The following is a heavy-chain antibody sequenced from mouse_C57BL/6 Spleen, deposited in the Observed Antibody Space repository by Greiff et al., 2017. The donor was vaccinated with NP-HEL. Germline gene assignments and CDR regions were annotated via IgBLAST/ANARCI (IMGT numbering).Heavy chain of an antibody. J-gene: IGHJ4*01. V-gene: IGHV1-69*01. CDR1: GYTFTSYW. CDR2: IDPSDSYT. D-gene: IGHD2-2*01. Sequence: VQLQQPGAELVMPGASVKLSCKASGYTFTSYWMHWVKQRPGQGLEWIGEIDPSDSYTNYNQKFKGKSTLTVDKSSSTAYMQLSSLTSEDSAVYYCARYGYAYAMDHWGQGTSVTVSS. CDR3: ARYGYAYAMDH.